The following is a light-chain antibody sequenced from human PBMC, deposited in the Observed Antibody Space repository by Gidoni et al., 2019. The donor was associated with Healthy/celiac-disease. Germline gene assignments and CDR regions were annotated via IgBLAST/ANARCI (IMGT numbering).Light chain of an antibody. CDR1: SSNIGSNT. CDR3: ASWDDSLNGRV. V-gene: IGLV1-44*01. Sequence: QSVLTQQPSTSGTPGQGVNISCYGRSSNIGSNTVNWYHQLPVTAPKLLIYSNNQRPSGVHYRFSCHKSGHSAALSISGLQSEDEADYYCASWDDSLNGRVFGGGTKLTVL. J-gene: IGLJ3*02. CDR2: SNN.